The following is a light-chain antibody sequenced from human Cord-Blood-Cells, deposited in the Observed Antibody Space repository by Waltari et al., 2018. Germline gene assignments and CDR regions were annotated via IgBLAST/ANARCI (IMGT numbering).Light chain of an antibody. V-gene: IGKV3-15*01. CDR2: GSS. CDR3: QQYNNWLPT. Sequence: IVMTQSPATLSVSPGESATLSCRASQSVSSNLAWYQQKPGQAPRLLIYGSSTRATGIPARCSGSGSGTEFTLTISSLQSEDFAVYCCQQYNNWLPTFGQGTKVEIK. J-gene: IGKJ1*01. CDR1: QSVSSN.